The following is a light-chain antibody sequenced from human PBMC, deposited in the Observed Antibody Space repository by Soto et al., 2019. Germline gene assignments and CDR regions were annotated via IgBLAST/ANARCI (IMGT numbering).Light chain of an antibody. Sequence: EIALPQSPGTLSLSPGEGATLSCRASQSVTNNYLAWYQQKPGQAPRLLIYGASNRATGIPDRFSGSGSDTEFNFTISSLQSEDFAVYYCQQYNNWPVTFGPGTKVDIK. CDR3: QQYNNWPVT. V-gene: IGKV3D-15*01. J-gene: IGKJ3*01. CDR1: QSVTNN. CDR2: GAS.